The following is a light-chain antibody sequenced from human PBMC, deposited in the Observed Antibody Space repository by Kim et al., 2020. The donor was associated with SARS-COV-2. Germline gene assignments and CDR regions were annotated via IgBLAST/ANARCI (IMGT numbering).Light chain of an antibody. V-gene: IGLV3-19*01. J-gene: IGLJ3*02. CDR2: GKN. Sequence: SSELTQDPAVSVALGQTVRITCQGDSLRTYYASWYQQKPGQAPIVVIYGKNNRPSGIPDRFSGSSSGNTASLTITGAQAEDEADYYCNSRDNSGNHPFGG. CDR3: NSRDNSGNHP. CDR1: SLRTYY.